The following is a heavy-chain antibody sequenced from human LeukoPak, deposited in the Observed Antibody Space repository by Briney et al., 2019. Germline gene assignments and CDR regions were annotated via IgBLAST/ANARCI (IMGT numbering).Heavy chain of an antibody. Sequence: SETLSLTCTVSGGSISSYYWSWIRQPPGKGLECIGYNYYSGSTNYNPSLKSRVTISVDTSKNQFSLKLSSVTAADTAVYYFARQSGWYSGSYLFDYWGQGTLVTVSS. CDR3: ARQSGWYSGSYLFDY. V-gene: IGHV4-59*08. CDR1: GGSISSYY. J-gene: IGHJ4*02. CDR2: NYYSGST. D-gene: IGHD1-26*01.